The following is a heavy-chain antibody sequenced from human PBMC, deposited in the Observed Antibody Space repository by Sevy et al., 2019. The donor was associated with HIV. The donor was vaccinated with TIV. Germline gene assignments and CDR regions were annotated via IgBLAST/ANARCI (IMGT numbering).Heavy chain of an antibody. Sequence: ALVKVSCKASGYTFTSYGISWVRQAPGQGLEWMGWISAYNGNTNYAQKLQGRVTMTTDTSTSTAYMELRSLRSDDTAVYYCARDDCSGGSCYSPLDYWGQGTLVTVSS. V-gene: IGHV1-18*01. CDR3: ARDDCSGGSCYSPLDY. J-gene: IGHJ4*02. CDR2: ISAYNGNT. D-gene: IGHD2-15*01. CDR1: GYTFTSYG.